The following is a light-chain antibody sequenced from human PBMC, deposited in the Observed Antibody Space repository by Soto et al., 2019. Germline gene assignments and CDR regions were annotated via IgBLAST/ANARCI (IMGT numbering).Light chain of an antibody. CDR1: QSISSN. V-gene: IGKV1-39*01. J-gene: IGKJ5*01. CDR2: AAS. CDR3: QQSYSTPIT. Sequence: EMHIAQSPTSLSASVGERVTIGLLASQSISSNLNWYQQKPGKAPKLLIYAASSLQSGVPSRFSGSGSGTDFTLTIIRLQPEDFATYYCQQSYSTPITFGQRTRLEIK.